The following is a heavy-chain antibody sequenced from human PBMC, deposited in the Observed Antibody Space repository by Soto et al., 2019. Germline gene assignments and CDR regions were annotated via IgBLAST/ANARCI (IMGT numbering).Heavy chain of an antibody. CDR1: GFTFSGSA. V-gene: IGHV3-73*01. Sequence: GGSLRLSCAASGFTFSGSAMHWVRQASGKGLEWVGRIRSKANSYATAYAASVKGRFTISRDDSKNTAYLQMNSLKTEDTAVYYCTRPRGSSGWYGSGDYYYYGMDVWGQGTTVTV. D-gene: IGHD6-19*01. CDR2: IRSKANSYAT. CDR3: TRPRGSSGWYGSGDYYYYGMDV. J-gene: IGHJ6*02.